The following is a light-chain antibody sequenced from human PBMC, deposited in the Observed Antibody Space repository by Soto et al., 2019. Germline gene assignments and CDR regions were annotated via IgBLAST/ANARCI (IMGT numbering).Light chain of an antibody. CDR2: EVS. CDR1: SRDVGGYNY. J-gene: IGLJ2*01. V-gene: IGLV2-14*01. CDR3: SSYTSSNTLV. Sequence: QTVVTQPASVSGSPGQSITISCTGTSRDVGGYNYVSWYQQHPGKAPKLMIYEVSNRPSGVSHRFSGSKSGNTASLTISGLQAEDEADYYCSSYTSSNTLVFGGGTKVTVL.